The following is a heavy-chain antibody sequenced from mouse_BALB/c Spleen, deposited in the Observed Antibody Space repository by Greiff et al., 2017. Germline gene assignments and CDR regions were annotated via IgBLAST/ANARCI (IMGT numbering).Heavy chain of an antibody. CDR3: ARDVLSGRAMDY. D-gene: IGHD1-3*01. Sequence: VKLQESGPGLVAPSQSLSITCTVSGFSLTSYGVHWVRQPPGKGLEWLGVIWAGGSTNYNSALMSRLSISKDNSKSQVFLKMNSLQTDDTAMYYCARDVLSGRAMDYWGQGTSVTVSS. J-gene: IGHJ4*01. CDR2: IWAGGST. CDR1: GFSLTSYG. V-gene: IGHV2-9*02.